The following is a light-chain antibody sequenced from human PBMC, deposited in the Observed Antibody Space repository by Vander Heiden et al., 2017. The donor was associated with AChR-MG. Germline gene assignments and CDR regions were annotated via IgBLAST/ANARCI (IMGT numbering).Light chain of an antibody. V-gene: IGKV1-33*01. CDR2: DAS. CDR1: QDINTY. J-gene: IGKJ2*01. CDR3: QQYANFPVT. Sequence: DIQMTQSPSSLSASVGDRVTITCQASQDINTYLNWYQQKPGKAPNLLIYDASNLQGGVPLRFSGSGSGTDITFTISSLQPEDFATYYCQQYANFPVTFGQGTKLEIK.